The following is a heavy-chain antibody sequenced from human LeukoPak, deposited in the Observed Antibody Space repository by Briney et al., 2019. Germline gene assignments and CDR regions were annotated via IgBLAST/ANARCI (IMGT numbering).Heavy chain of an antibody. V-gene: IGHV3-7*01. CDR3: ARDQMAGTPGFDY. J-gene: IGHJ4*02. CDR1: GLTFSSYW. D-gene: IGHD6-19*01. Sequence: GGSLKLSCAASGLTFSSYWMSWVRQAPGKGLEWVANIKQDGSEKYYVDSVKGRFTISRDNAKNSLYLQMNSLRAEDTAVYYCARDQMAGTPGFDYWGQGTLVTVSS. CDR2: IKQDGSEK.